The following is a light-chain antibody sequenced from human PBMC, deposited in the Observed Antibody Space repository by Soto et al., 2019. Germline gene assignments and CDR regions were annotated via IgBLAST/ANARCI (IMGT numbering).Light chain of an antibody. CDR2: DVS. J-gene: IGLJ3*02. Sequence: QSALTQPRSVSGSPGQSVTISCTGTSSDIGGYNYVSWYQQHPGKAPKLMIYDVSKRPSGVPDRVSGSKSGNTASLTISGLQAEDEGDYYCCSYAGSYAWGFGGGTQLTVL. CDR1: SSDIGGYNY. V-gene: IGLV2-11*01. CDR3: CSYAGSYAWG.